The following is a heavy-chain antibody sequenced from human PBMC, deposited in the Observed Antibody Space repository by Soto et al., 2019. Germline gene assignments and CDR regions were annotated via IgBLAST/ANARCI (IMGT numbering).Heavy chain of an antibody. J-gene: IGHJ4*02. Sequence: QVQLQESGPGLVKPAQTLSLTCTVSGGSISSGNYYWSWIRQRPGKGLEWIGYISYTTTTHYTPSLESRLTISADPSKNQFSLRLSSVTAAATAVYFCARGVGPWSGSLGIVSWVQGTLVTVSS. CDR2: ISYTTTT. CDR1: GGSISSGNYY. CDR3: ARGVGPWSGSLGIVS. D-gene: IGHD3-3*01. V-gene: IGHV4-30-4*08.